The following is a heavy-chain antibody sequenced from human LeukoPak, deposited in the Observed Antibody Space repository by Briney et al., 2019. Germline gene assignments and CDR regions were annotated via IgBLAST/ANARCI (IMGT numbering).Heavy chain of an antibody. CDR2: IYYSGST. Sequence: SETLSLACTVSGGSISSYYWSWIRQPPGRGLEWIGYIYYSGSTNYNPSLKSRVTISVDTSKNQFSLKLSSVTAADTAVYYCARDPTRSGLDYWGQGTLVTVSS. J-gene: IGHJ4*02. CDR1: GGSISSYY. V-gene: IGHV4-59*01. D-gene: IGHD4-11*01. CDR3: ARDPTRSGLDY.